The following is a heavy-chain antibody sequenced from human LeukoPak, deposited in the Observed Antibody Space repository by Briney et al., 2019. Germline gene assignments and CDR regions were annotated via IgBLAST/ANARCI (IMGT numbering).Heavy chain of an antibody. CDR3: AKDDGYCTSTTCYTSRFDP. Sequence: GGSLRLSCAASGFTFNDYSMSWIRQAPGKGLEWVAVISYDGSNKYYADSVKGRFTISRDNSKNTLYLQVNSLSTEDTAVYYCAKDDGYCTSTTCYTSRFDPWGQGTLVTVSS. CDR1: GFTFNDYS. D-gene: IGHD2-2*02. V-gene: IGHV3-30-3*01. CDR2: ISYDGSNK. J-gene: IGHJ5*02.